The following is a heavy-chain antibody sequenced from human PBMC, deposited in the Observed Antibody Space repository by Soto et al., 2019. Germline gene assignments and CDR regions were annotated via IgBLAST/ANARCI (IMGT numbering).Heavy chain of an antibody. D-gene: IGHD6-25*01. V-gene: IGHV1-3*01. CDR1: GYTFTSYA. J-gene: IGHJ6*03. CDR2: INAGNGNT. Sequence: ASVKVSCKASGYTFTSYAMHWGRQAPGQRLEWMGWINAGNGNTNYAQKLQGRVTMTTDTSTSTAYMELRSLRSDDTAVYYCARRSGYGGRYYYYYMDVWGKGTTVTVSS. CDR3: ARRSGYGGRYYYYYMDV.